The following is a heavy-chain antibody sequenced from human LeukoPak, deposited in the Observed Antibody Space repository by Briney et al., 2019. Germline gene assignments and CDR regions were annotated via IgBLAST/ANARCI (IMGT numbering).Heavy chain of an antibody. CDR1: GGSFSGYY. CDR2: INHSGST. V-gene: IGHV4-34*01. Sequence: SETLSLTCAVYGGSFSGYYWNWIRQPPGKGLEWIGEINHSGSTNYNPSLKSRVTISVDTSKNQFSLKLSSVTAADTAVYYCARGKLARYCSSTSCYILTFDYWGQGTLVTVSS. J-gene: IGHJ4*02. D-gene: IGHD2-2*02. CDR3: ARGKLARYCSSTSCYILTFDY.